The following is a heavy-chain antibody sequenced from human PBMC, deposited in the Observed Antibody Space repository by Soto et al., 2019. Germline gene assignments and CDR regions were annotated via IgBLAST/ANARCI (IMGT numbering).Heavy chain of an antibody. J-gene: IGHJ4*02. CDR2: IYYTGIT. D-gene: IGHD4-17*01. V-gene: IGHV4-31*03. CDR1: GDSISGDSYC. Sequence: SETLSLTCTVSGDSISGDSYCWSWIRQHPGRGLEWIGDIYYTGITYYSPALKSRISISVDTSKNQFSLNLNSVTAADTAVYFCARADYGGKGGLRGTYFDYWGQGTLVTAPQ. CDR3: ARADYGGKGGLRGTYFDY.